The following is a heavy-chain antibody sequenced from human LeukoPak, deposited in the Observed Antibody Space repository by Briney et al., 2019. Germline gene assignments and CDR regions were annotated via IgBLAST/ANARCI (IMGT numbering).Heavy chain of an antibody. J-gene: IGHJ4*02. Sequence: SETLSLTCAVHVGSFSGYYWSWIRQPPGKGLEWIGEINHRGSTNYNPSLKSRVTISVDTSKNQFSLKLSSVTAADTAVYYCAGYYYDSSGYYVDYWGQGTLVTVSS. CDR2: INHRGST. CDR3: AGYYYDSSGYYVDY. CDR1: VGSFSGYY. D-gene: IGHD3-22*01. V-gene: IGHV4-34*01.